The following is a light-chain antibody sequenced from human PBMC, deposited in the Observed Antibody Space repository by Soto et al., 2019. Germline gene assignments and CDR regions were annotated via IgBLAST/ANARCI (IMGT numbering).Light chain of an antibody. CDR1: QGISSS. J-gene: IGKJ2*01. Sequence: DIQMTQSPSSVSASVGDRVIITCRASQGISSSLAWYQQRPGKAPKLLIYAASNLQTEVPSRFSGSGSGTDFTLTISSLQPEDFVVYYCQLYGSSTLYTFGQGTKVDIK. CDR2: AAS. CDR3: QLYGSSTLYT. V-gene: IGKV1-12*01.